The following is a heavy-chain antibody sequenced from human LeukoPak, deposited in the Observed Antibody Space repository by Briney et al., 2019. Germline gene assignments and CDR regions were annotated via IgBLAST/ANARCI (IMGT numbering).Heavy chain of an antibody. CDR1: GFTFSSYW. D-gene: IGHD6-19*01. CDR2: IKQDGSEK. Sequence: GGSLRLSCAASGFTFSSYWMSWVRQAPGKGLEWVAIIKQDGSEKYYVDSVKGRFTISRDNAKNSLYLQMNSLRAEDTAVYYCARDDSSGHTDYWGQGTLVTVSS. CDR3: ARDDSSGHTDY. V-gene: IGHV3-7*03. J-gene: IGHJ4*02.